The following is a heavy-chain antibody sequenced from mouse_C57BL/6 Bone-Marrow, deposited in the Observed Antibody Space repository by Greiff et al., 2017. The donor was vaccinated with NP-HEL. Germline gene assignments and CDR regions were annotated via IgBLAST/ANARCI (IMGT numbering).Heavy chain of an antibody. J-gene: IGHJ2*01. D-gene: IGHD1-1*02. V-gene: IGHV14-4*01. Sequence: VQLQQSGAELVRPGASVKLSCTASGFNIKDDYMHWVKQRPEQGLEWIGWIDPENGDTEYASKFQGKATITADTSSNTAYRQLSSLTSEDTAVYYCTTGGRNYFDYWGQGTTLTVSS. CDR1: GFNIKDDY. CDR3: TTGGRNYFDY. CDR2: IDPENGDT.